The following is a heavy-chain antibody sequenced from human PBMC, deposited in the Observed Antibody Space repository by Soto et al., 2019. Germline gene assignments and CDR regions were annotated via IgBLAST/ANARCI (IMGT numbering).Heavy chain of an antibody. D-gene: IGHD3-3*01. CDR3: ARGNSYYDFWSGYYTY. V-gene: IGHV4-34*01. CDR2: INHSGST. Sequence: SETLSLTCAVYGGSFSGYYWSWIRQPPGKGLEWIGEINHSGSTNYNPSLKSRVTISVDTSKNQFSLKLSSVTAADTAVYYCARGNSYYDFWSGYYTYWGQGTLVTVSS. CDR1: GGSFSGYY. J-gene: IGHJ4*02.